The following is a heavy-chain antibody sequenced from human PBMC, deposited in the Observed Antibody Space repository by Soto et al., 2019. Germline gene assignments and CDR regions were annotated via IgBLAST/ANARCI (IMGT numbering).Heavy chain of an antibody. CDR1: GGTFNTYA. CDR2: IIPVFRAP. V-gene: IGHV1-69*12. D-gene: IGHD2-2*01. Sequence: QVHLVQSGAEVKKPGSSVKVSCKVSGGTFNTYAISWVRQAPGQGLEWMGGIIPVFRAPDYTQKFKGRVTITADESARTAYMELKGLGSEDTAVYYCAIDKCQPQLAGNYYYITDVWGQGTSVTVSS. CDR3: AIDKCQPQLAGNYYYITDV. J-gene: IGHJ6*02.